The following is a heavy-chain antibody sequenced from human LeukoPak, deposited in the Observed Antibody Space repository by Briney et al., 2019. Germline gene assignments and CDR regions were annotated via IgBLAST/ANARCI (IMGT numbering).Heavy chain of an antibody. D-gene: IGHD2-2*02. V-gene: IGHV4-39*07. J-gene: IGHJ5*02. CDR3: ARKLYLPHNWFDP. CDR2: IYHSGST. Sequence: PSETLSLTCTVSGGSISSSSYYWGWVRQPPGKGLEWIGEIYHSGSTNYNPSLKSRVTISVDKSKNQFSLKLSSVTAADTAVYYCARKLYLPHNWFDPWGQGTLVTVSS. CDR1: GGSISSSSYY.